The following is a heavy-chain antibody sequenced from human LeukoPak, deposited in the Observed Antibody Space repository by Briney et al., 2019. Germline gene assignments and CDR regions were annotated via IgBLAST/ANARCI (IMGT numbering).Heavy chain of an antibody. CDR2: IIPIFGIA. CDR3: ARESTSADFDY. CDR1: GGTFISYA. Sequence: SVKVSCKASGGTFISYAISWVRQAPGQRLEWMGRIIPIFGIANYAQKFQGRVTITADKSTSTAYMELSSLRSEDTAVYYCARESTSADFDYWGQGTLVTVSS. J-gene: IGHJ4*02. V-gene: IGHV1-69*04.